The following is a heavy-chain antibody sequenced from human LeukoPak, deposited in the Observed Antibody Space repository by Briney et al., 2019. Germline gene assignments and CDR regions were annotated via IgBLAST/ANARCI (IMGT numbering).Heavy chain of an antibody. CDR1: GYTFTGYY. CDR2: INPNSGDT. D-gene: IGHD3-9*01. V-gene: IGHV1-2*02. Sequence: GASVKVSCKASGYTFTGYYMHWVRQAPGQGLEWMGWINPNSGDTNYAQKFQGRVTMTRDTSISTAYMELSRLRSDDTAVYYCAGGFDWLSYYFDYWAREPWSPSPQ. J-gene: IGHJ4*02. CDR3: AGGFDWLSYYFDY.